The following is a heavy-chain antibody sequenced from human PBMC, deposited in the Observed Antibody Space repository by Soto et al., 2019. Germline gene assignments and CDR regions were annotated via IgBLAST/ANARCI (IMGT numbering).Heavy chain of an antibody. V-gene: IGHV3-74*01. CDR2: INSDGSST. CDR1: GFTFSSYW. Sequence: GGSLRLSCAASGFTFSSYWMHWVRQAPGKGLVWVSRINSDGSSTSYADSVKGRFTISRDNAKNTLYLQMNSLRAEDTAVYYCARREAYCGGDCYLYWGQGTLVTVSS. CDR3: ARREAYCGGDCYLY. J-gene: IGHJ4*02. D-gene: IGHD2-21*02.